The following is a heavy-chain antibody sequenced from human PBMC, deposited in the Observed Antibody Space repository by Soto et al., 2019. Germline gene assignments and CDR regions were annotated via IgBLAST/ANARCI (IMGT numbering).Heavy chain of an antibody. D-gene: IGHD3-9*01. CDR2: IFYSGST. Sequence: SETLSLTCTVSGDSINNDYWSWIRQPPGRGLEWIGYIFYSGSTYYNPSLKSRVTISVDTSKNQFSLKLSSVTASDTAVYYCARLWRTYYDILTGQRGWFDPWGQGTLVTVSS. J-gene: IGHJ5*02. CDR1: GDSINNDY. CDR3: ARLWRTYYDILTGQRGWFDP. V-gene: IGHV4-59*08.